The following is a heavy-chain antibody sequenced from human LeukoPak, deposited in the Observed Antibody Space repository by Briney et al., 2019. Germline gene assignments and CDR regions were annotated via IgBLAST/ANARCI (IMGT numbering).Heavy chain of an antibody. J-gene: IGHJ4*02. V-gene: IGHV3-7*01. Sequence: GGAPILFCGASCITFCSNWMSRFRRDPGEGLVWVVNKKQEGNEKYYVGSVKGRFTISRDNAHNSIDLQMNSLRAQDTAVYYCARMNIAMAPNFVSWGEGSRVTVSS. CDR2: KKQEGNEK. CDR3: ARMNIAMAPNFVS. D-gene: IGHD5-18*01. CDR1: CITFCSNW.